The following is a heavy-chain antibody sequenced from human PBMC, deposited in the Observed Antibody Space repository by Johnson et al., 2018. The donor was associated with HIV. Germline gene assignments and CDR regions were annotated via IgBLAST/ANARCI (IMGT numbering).Heavy chain of an antibody. CDR1: GFTVSTFY. CDR3: AIACRDGYTCDVYDI. D-gene: IGHD5-24*01. J-gene: IGHJ3*02. V-gene: IGHV3-66*01. CDR2: IDSGGGT. Sequence: EVQVVESGGGLVQPGGSLRLSCAGSGFTVSTFYMTWVRQGPGKGLEWVSVIDSGGGTKYAESVTGGFIMSRDNPKNTLYLQMNSRRAEDTAIYYCAIACRDGYTCDVYDIWGQGTMVTVSS.